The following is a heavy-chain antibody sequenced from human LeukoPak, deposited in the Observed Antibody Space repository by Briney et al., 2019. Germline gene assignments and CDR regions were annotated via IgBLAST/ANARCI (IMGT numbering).Heavy chain of an antibody. CDR2: IIPIFGIA. J-gene: IGHJ5*02. D-gene: IGHD2-2*01. CDR3: ARDSEEPLGYRSSTSCERRYNWFDP. Sequence: SVKVSCKASGGTFSSYAISWVRQAPGQGIEWMGRIIPIFGIANYAQKFQGKVTITADKSTSTAYMELSSLRSEDTAVYYCARDSEEPLGYRSSTSCERRYNWFDPWGQGTLVTVSS. V-gene: IGHV1-69*04. CDR1: GGTFSSYA.